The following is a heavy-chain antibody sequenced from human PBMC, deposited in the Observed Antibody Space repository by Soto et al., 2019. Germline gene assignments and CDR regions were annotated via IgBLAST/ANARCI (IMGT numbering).Heavy chain of an antibody. D-gene: IGHD2-15*01. CDR1: GFTFNTYT. CDR3: AREMVAPTDYYCGIYV. Sequence: QVQLVESGGGVVQPGRSLRLSCAASGFTFNTYTMHWVRQAPGKGLEWVAIISYDGNNKYYADSVKGRFSVSRDNSKNTLYLQMDSLRGEDTAVFYCAREMVAPTDYYCGIYVWGQGATVTVAS. V-gene: IGHV3-30-3*01. CDR2: ISYDGNNK. J-gene: IGHJ6*02.